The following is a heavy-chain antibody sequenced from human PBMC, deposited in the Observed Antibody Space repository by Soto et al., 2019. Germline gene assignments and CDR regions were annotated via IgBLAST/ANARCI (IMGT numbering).Heavy chain of an antibody. D-gene: IGHD4-17*01. J-gene: IGHJ2*01. CDR2: IYYSGDT. Sequence: QVQLQESGPGLVKPSQTLSLTCAVSGGSVSSGGQYWSWIRQHPGKGLEWIGNIYYSGDTYDNPSLRSRITISVDTSRNQFSLSLSSVTAADTAVYYCARRHPRFYFGIWGRGTLLTVSS. V-gene: IGHV4-31*11. CDR1: GGSVSSGGQY. CDR3: ARRHPRFYFGI.